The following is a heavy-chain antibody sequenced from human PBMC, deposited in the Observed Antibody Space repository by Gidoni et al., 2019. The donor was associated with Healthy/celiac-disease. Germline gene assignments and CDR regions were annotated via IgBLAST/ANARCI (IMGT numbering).Heavy chain of an antibody. CDR2: ISYDGSNK. CDR1: GFTFSSYA. J-gene: IGHJ4*02. CDR3: ASRVVPAAKRDY. Sequence: QVQLVESGGGVVQPGRSLRLSCAASGFTFSSYAMHWVRQAPGKGLEWVAVISYDGSNKYYADSVKGRFTISRDNSKNTLYLQMNSLRAEDTAVYYCASRVVPAAKRDYWGQGTLVTVSS. D-gene: IGHD2-2*01. V-gene: IGHV3-30*04.